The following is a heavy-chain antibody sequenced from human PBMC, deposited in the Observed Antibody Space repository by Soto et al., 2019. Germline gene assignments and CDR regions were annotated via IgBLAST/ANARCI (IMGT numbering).Heavy chain of an antibody. D-gene: IGHD2-2*01. V-gene: IGHV3-23*01. CDR3: AKDRIVVVPAAYVFDI. J-gene: IGHJ3*02. Sequence: EVQLLESGGGLVQPGGSLRLSCAASGFMFSIYAMNWVRQSPGKGLEWVSGISGSGGSTYYADSVKGRFTISRDNSKNTLYLQMNILRAEDTAVYYCAKDRIVVVPAAYVFDIWGQGTMVTVSS. CDR2: ISGSGGST. CDR1: GFMFSIYA.